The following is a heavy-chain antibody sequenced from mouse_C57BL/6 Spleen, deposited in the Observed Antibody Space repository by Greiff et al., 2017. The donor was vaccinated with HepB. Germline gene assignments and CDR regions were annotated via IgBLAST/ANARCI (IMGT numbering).Heavy chain of an antibody. J-gene: IGHJ4*01. CDR3: APEDYDDYAMDY. CDR1: GYTFTSYG. Sequence: VQVVESGAELARPGASVKLSCKASGYTFTSYGISWVKQRTGQGLEWIGEIYPRSGNTYYNEKFKGKATLTADKSSSTAYMELRSLTSEDSAVYFCAPEDYDDYAMDYWGQGTSVTVSS. D-gene: IGHD2-4*01. V-gene: IGHV1-81*01. CDR2: IYPRSGNT.